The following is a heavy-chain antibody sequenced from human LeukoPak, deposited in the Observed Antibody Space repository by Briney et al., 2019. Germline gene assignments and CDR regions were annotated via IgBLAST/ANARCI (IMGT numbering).Heavy chain of an antibody. CDR1: GGSFSNYY. CDR2: INHSGST. Sequence: SETLSLTCAVSGGSFSNYYWSWIRQPPGKGLEWIGEINHSGSTNYNPSLKSRVTISVDTSKNQSSLKLSSVTAADTAVYYCARIGVYGSGSYAPTNWFDPWGQGTLVTVSS. J-gene: IGHJ5*02. V-gene: IGHV4-34*01. D-gene: IGHD3-10*01. CDR3: ARIGVYGSGSYAPTNWFDP.